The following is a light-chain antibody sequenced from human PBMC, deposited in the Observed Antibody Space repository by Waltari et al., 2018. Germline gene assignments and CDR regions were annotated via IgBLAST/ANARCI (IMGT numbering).Light chain of an antibody. CDR3: SSYTSSSTLVV. Sequence: QSAPTQPASVSGSPGQSPHISCTGPSCDVGGYNPGPWYQQHPGKAPKLMIYEVRNRPSGVSNRFSGSKSANTASLTISGLQDEDEADYYCSSYTSSSTLVVFGGGTKLTVL. V-gene: IGLV2-14*01. CDR1: SCDVGGYNP. J-gene: IGLJ2*01. CDR2: EVR.